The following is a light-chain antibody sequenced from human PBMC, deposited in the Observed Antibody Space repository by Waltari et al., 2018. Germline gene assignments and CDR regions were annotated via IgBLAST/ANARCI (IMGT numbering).Light chain of an antibody. CDR3: QQYGSSVLYT. CDR1: QSLTKRY. V-gene: IGKV3-20*01. J-gene: IGKJ2*01. CDR2: GAS. Sequence: VLTQSPGTLSLSPGERATLPCRASQSLTKRYLAWYQQKPGQAPRRLIYGASSRAAGIPDRFSGSGSGTDFTLTISRLEPEDFAVYYCQQYGSSVLYTFGQGTKLEIK.